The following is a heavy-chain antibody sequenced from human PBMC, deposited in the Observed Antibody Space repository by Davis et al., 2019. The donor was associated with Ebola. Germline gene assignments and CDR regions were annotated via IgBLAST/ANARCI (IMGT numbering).Heavy chain of an antibody. D-gene: IGHD3-22*01. Sequence: SVKVSCKASGYTFTSYGISWVRQAPGQGLEWMGRIIPILGIANYAQKFQGRVTITADKSTSTAYMELSSLRSDDTAVYYCARDDPRIVVAPFDYWGQGTLVTVSS. CDR3: ARDDPRIVVAPFDY. CDR1: GYTFTSYG. V-gene: IGHV1-69*04. CDR2: IIPILGIA. J-gene: IGHJ4*02.